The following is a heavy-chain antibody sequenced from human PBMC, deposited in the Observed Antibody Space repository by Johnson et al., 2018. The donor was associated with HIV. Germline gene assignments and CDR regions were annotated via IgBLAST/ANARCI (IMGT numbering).Heavy chain of an antibody. J-gene: IGHJ3*02. D-gene: IGHD6-6*01. Sequence: SSNGGSTYYANSVKGRFTISRDNSKNTLYLQMGSLRAEDTAVYYCARRGYSSSGGAFDIWGQGTMVTVSS. CDR2: SSNGGST. CDR3: ARRGYSSSGGAFDI. V-gene: IGHV3-64*01.